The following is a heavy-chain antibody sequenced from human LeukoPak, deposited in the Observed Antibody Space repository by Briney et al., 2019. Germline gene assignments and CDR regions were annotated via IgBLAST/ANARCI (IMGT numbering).Heavy chain of an antibody. J-gene: IGHJ5*02. D-gene: IGHD3-3*01. CDR2: IYWDYDK. CDR3: AHSAVEQYDYDFWSGYSRRRPYNWFDP. V-gene: IGHV2-5*02. CDR1: GFSLSTSGVG. Sequence: SGPTLVNPTQTLTLTCTFSGFSLSTSGVGVGWIRQPPGKALEWLALIYWDYDKRYSPSLKIRLTITKDTSKNQVVLTMTNMDPVDTATYYCAHSAVEQYDYDFWSGYSRRRPYNWFDPWGQGTLVTVSS.